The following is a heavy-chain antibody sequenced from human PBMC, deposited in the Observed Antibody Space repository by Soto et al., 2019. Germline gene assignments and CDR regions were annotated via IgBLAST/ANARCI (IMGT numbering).Heavy chain of an antibody. CDR1: GGSIANNNYF. CDR3: AKVVVGATSHSDFDS. V-gene: IGHV4-39*01. CDR2: AAYSGGT. D-gene: IGHD2-15*01. Sequence: SSETLSLTCTVSGGSIANNNYFWGWVRQPPGKGLEWIGSAAYSGGTYKNPSLKSRVTVSVDTSKNQFSLKLTSVTAADTAVYYCAKVVVGATSHSDFDSWGQGTLVTVSS. J-gene: IGHJ4*02.